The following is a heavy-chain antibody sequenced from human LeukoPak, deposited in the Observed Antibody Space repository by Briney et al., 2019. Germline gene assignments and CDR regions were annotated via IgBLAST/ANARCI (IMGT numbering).Heavy chain of an antibody. CDR2: IYYSGST. V-gene: IGHV4-31*03. CDR1: GGSISSGGYY. CDR3: ARAGSAAAYYFDY. Sequence: TSQTLSLTCTVSGGSISSGGYYWSWIRQHPGKGLEWIGYIYYSGSTYYNPSLKSRVTISEDTSKNQFSLKLSSVTAADTAVYYCARAGSAAAYYFDYWGQGTLVTVSS. D-gene: IGHD6-13*01. J-gene: IGHJ4*02.